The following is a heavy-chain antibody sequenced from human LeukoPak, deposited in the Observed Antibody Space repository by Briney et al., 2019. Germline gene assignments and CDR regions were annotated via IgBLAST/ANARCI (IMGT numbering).Heavy chain of an antibody. J-gene: IGHJ4*02. CDR2: ISSGSSYI. CDR1: GFTFSSYS. CDR3: ARDFRGTVAEDY. V-gene: IGHV3-21*01. Sequence: GGSPRLSCAASGFTFSSYSMNWVRQAPGKGLEWVSSISSGSSYIYYADSVKGRFTISRDNAKNSLYLQMNSLRAEDTAVYYCARDFRGTVAEDYWGQGTLVTVSS. D-gene: IGHD6-19*01.